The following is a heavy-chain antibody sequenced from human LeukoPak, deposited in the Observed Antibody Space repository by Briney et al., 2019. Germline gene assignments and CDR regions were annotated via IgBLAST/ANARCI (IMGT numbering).Heavy chain of an antibody. V-gene: IGHV3-66*04. CDR2: IYSGGST. J-gene: IGHJ5*02. CDR3: ARLSDYDWGSVQGWFDP. CDR1: GFTVSSNY. D-gene: IGHD3-16*01. Sequence: PGGSLRLSCAASGFTVSSNYMSWVRQAPGKGLEWVSVIYSGGSTYYADSVKGRFTISRDNSKNTLYLQMNSLRAEDTAVYYCARLSDYDWGSVQGWFDPWGQGTLVTVSS.